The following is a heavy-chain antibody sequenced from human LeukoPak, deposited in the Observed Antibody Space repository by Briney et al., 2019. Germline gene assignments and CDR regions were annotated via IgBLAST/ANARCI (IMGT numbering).Heavy chain of an antibody. CDR3: ATEFRDYYDSSGYYRPFDY. Sequence: ASVNVSCKVSGYTLTELSMHWVRQAPGKGLEWMGGFDPEDGETIYAQKFQGRVTMTEDTSTDTAYMELSSLRSEDTAVYYCATEFRDYYDSSGYYRPFDYWGQGTLVTVSS. CDR2: FDPEDGET. D-gene: IGHD3-22*01. J-gene: IGHJ4*02. CDR1: GYTLTELS. V-gene: IGHV1-24*01.